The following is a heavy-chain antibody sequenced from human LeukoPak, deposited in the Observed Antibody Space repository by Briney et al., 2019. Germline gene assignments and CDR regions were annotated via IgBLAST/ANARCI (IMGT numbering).Heavy chain of an antibody. D-gene: IGHD6-19*01. CDR1: GGSISSYY. Sequence: PSETLSLTCTVSGGSISSYYWSWVGQPPGKGLEWIGYIYYSGNTNYNPSLKSRVTISVDPSKNQFSLKLSSVTAADTAVYYCARPNANGGWFPFDYWGQGTLVTVSS. J-gene: IGHJ4*02. CDR3: ARPNANGGWFPFDY. CDR2: IYYSGNT. V-gene: IGHV4-59*08.